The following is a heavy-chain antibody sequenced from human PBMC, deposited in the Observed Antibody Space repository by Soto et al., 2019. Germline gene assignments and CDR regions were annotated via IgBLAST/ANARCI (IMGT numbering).Heavy chain of an antibody. D-gene: IGHD2-21*02. CDR1: GFNFTNHW. Sequence: VHLVESGGGLVQPGGSLRLSCAASGFNFTNHWMHWVRQAPGKGLVWVSRITSDGKSKAYAESVKGRFAISRYNAKNTVYLQMNGLTVEDTAVYYCARESGDWPLNWFDPWGQGTLVTVPS. V-gene: IGHV3-74*01. J-gene: IGHJ5*02. CDR2: ITSDGKSK. CDR3: ARESGDWPLNWFDP.